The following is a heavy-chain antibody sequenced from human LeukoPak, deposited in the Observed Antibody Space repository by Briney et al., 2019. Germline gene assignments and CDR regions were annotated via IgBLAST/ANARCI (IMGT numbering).Heavy chain of an antibody. CDR3: ARDSVGAYDY. D-gene: IGHD1-26*01. Sequence: SETLSLTCTVSGGSISSYYWSWIRQPPGKGLEWIGYIYYSGSTNYNPSLKSRVTISVDTSKNQFSLKLSSVTAADKAVYYCARDSVGAYDYWGQGTLVTVSS. J-gene: IGHJ4*02. CDR1: GGSISSYY. CDR2: IYYSGST. V-gene: IGHV4-59*01.